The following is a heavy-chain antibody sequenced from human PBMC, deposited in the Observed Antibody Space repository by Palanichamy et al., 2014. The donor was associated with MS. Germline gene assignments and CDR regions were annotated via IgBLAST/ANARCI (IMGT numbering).Heavy chain of an antibody. CDR2: IYPGDSDT. J-gene: IGHJ4*02. CDR1: GYSFTDYW. Sequence: EVQLVQSGAELREPGKSLTISCQASGYSFTDYWIGWVRQMPGKGLEWMAIIYPGDSDTRYNPSFRGQVTISADRSISTAYLYWSSLEASDTAIYYCTRRPPAATGRFYDHWGQGTLVTVSS. V-gene: IGHV5-51*01. D-gene: IGHD6-13*01. CDR3: TRRPPAATGRFYDH.